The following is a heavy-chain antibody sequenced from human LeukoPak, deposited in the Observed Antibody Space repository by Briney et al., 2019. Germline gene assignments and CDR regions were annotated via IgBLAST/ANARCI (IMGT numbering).Heavy chain of an antibody. CDR3: AKDDYDSSGYYPVFYYYYYMDV. J-gene: IGHJ6*03. CDR1: GFTFSSYA. CDR2: IRYDGSNK. D-gene: IGHD3-22*01. V-gene: IGHV3-30*02. Sequence: GGSLRLSCAASGFTFSSYAMSWVRQAPGKGLEWVAFIRYDGSNKYYADSVKGRFTISRDNSKNTLYLQMNSLRAEDTAVYYCAKDDYDSSGYYPVFYYYYYMDVWGKGTTVTISS.